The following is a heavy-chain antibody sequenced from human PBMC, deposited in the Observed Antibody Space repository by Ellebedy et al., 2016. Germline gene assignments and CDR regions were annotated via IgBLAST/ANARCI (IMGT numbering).Heavy chain of an antibody. Sequence: SETLSLTXGIGSGSFSGYYWTWIRQPPGKGLEWIGEITHDDATNYNAYLKSRVTISADTSKNHFSLKLTSVTAADTAVYYCARGEDRAKIGYWGQGILVTVSS. CDR1: SGSFSGYY. D-gene: IGHD1-14*01. CDR3: ARGEDRAKIGY. V-gene: IGHV4-34*01. CDR2: ITHDDAT. J-gene: IGHJ4*02.